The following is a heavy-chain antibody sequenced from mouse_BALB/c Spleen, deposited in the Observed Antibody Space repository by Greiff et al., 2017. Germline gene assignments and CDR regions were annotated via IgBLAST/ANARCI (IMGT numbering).Heavy chain of an antibody. D-gene: IGHD2-1*01. J-gene: IGHJ1*01. V-gene: IGHV5-9-3*01. Sequence: EVQLVESGGGLVKPGGSLKLSCAASGFTFSSYAMSWVRQTPEKRLEWVATISSGGSYTYYPDSVKGRFTISRDNAKNTLYLQMSSLRSEDTAMYYCARGDGNYVGWYFDVWGAGTTVTVSS. CDR3: ARGDGNYVGWYFDV. CDR1: GFTFSSYA. CDR2: ISSGGSYT.